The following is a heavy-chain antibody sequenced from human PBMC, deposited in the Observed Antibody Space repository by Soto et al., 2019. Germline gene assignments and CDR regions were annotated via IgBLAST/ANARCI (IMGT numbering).Heavy chain of an antibody. CDR3: AKEEGPYRGNLTWFDP. D-gene: IGHD2-15*01. V-gene: IGHV3-23*01. CDR1: GLTLNSAA. J-gene: IGHJ5*02. CDR2: LSGSGGST. Sequence: GSVRLASAVSGLTLNSAAMAWVGQCPEKALEGVSALSGSGGSTYDADSMKGRCTISRDNSKSTLYLQRNSLRAEDTAFYYCAKEEGPYRGNLTWFDPWGRGT.